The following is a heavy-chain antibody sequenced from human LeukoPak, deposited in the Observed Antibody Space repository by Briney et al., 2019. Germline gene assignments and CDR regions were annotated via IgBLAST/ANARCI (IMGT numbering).Heavy chain of an antibody. CDR2: ISGSGGNT. J-gene: IGHJ4*02. V-gene: IGHV3-23*01. D-gene: IGHD3-9*01. Sequence: GGSLRLSCAASGFTFRSYAMSWVRQAPGEGLEWVSAISGSISGSGGNTYYADSVKGRFTISRDNSKSTLYLQMNSLRAEDTAVYYCANPAHCSANTGYSYWGQGTLVTVSS. CDR3: ANPAHCSANTGYSY. CDR1: GFTFRSYA.